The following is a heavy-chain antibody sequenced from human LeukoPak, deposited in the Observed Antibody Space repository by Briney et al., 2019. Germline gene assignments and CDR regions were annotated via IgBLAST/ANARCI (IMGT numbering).Heavy chain of an antibody. Sequence: GGSLRLSCAASGFTFRSYAMSWVRQAPGKGLEWVSAVGRSGSNTYYADSVKGRFTISRDNSKNTLYLQMNSLRAEDTAVYYCARAPGNYYASSGFDYWGQGTLVTVSS. D-gene: IGHD3-22*01. CDR3: ARAPGNYYASSGFDY. V-gene: IGHV3-23*01. J-gene: IGHJ4*02. CDR1: GFTFRSYA. CDR2: VGRSGSNT.